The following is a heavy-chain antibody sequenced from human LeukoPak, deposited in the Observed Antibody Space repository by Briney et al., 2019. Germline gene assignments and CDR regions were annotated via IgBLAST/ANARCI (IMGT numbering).Heavy chain of an antibody. V-gene: IGHV1-8*03. CDR3: ARGKSKQQLADY. CDR2: MNPNSGNT. J-gene: IGHJ4*02. Sequence: ASVKVSCKASGYTFTSYDINWVRQATGQGLEWMGWMNPNSGNTGYAQKFQGRVTIARNTSISTAYMELSSLRSEDTAVYYCARGKSKQQLADYWGQGTLVTVSS. D-gene: IGHD6-13*01. CDR1: GYTFTSYD.